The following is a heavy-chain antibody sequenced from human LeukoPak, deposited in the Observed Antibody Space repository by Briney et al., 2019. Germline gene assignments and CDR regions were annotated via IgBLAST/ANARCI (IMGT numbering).Heavy chain of an antibody. Sequence: PSETLSLTCSVSGYSFTSGHYWGWIRQPPVKGPEWIGDTYHTGSTHYNPSLKSRVTISVDTSKNQFSLKLSSVAAADTAVYYCARYCSSTTCTLRAFDYWGQGTLVTVSS. CDR2: TYHTGST. D-gene: IGHD2-2*01. CDR1: GYSFTSGHY. J-gene: IGHJ4*02. CDR3: ARYCSSTTCTLRAFDY. V-gene: IGHV4-38-2*01.